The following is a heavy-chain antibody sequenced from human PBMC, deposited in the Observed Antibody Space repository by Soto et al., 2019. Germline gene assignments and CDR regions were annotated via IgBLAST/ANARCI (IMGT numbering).Heavy chain of an antibody. Sequence: SETLSLTCSVSGASINNYYWSWIRQPPGKGLEWIGYVYYTGSTSTKYNPSLQSRVAMSVDSSKNQFSLKLTSMTAADTAIYYCAKYRRTDAEGYRLDFWGQGTLVTVS. CDR3: AKYRRTDAEGYRLDF. CDR2: VYYTGSTST. CDR1: GASINNYY. V-gene: IGHV4-59*01. D-gene: IGHD5-12*01. J-gene: IGHJ4*02.